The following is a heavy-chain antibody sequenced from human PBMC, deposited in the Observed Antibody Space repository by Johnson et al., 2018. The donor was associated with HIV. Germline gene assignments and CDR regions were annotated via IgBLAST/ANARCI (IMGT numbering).Heavy chain of an antibody. J-gene: IGHJ3*02. CDR1: GFTVSSNY. CDR2: IYSGGST. CDR3: ARPLGPPLWHDAFDI. Sequence: SGFTVSSNYMSWVRQAPGKGLEWVSVIYSGGSTYYADSVKGRFTISRDSSEKTLYLQMNSLRAEDTAVYYCARPLGPPLWHDAFDIWGQGTMVTVSS. D-gene: IGHD3-16*01. V-gene: IGHV3-53*05.